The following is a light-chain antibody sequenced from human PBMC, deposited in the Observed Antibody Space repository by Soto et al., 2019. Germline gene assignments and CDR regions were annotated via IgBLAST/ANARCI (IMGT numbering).Light chain of an antibody. V-gene: IGLV2-8*01. J-gene: IGLJ1*01. CDR2: EVV. Sequence: QSALTQLPSASGSPGESLIISCTGTKNDIGVYDFVSWYQHHPGKAPRLIIYEVVQRPSGVPDRFSGSKSGNTASLTVSGLQAADEADYFCRSYAGSNTYVFGSGTKVTVL. CDR1: KNDIGVYDF. CDR3: RSYAGSNTYV.